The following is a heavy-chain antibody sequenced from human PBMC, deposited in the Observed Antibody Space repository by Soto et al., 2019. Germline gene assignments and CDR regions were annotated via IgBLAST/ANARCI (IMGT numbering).Heavy chain of an antibody. CDR1: GFTFSSYG. J-gene: IGHJ4*02. D-gene: IGHD5-18*01. Sequence: SLRLSCAASGFTFSSYGMHWVRQAPGKGLEWVAVIWYDGSNKYYADSVKGRFTISRDNSKNTLYLQMNSLRAEDTAVYYCARDQGGYSYGYCDYWGQGTLVTVSS. V-gene: IGHV3-33*01. CDR3: ARDQGGYSYGYCDY. CDR2: IWYDGSNK.